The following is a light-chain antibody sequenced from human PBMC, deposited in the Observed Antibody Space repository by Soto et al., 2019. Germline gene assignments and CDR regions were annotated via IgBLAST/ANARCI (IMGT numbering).Light chain of an antibody. V-gene: IGKV3-11*01. Sequence: EIVMTQSPATLSVSPLEIAGRSFRASQSVSSDLAWYQQKPGQAPRLLIYSASNRATGIPARFSGSGSGTDFTLTISSLETEDFAVYYCQQSSNWLTFGGGTKVDIK. CDR1: QSVSSD. J-gene: IGKJ4*01. CDR2: SAS. CDR3: QQSSNWLT.